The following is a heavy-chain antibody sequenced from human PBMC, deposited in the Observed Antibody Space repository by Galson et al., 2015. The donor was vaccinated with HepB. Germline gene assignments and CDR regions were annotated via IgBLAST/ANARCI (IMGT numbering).Heavy chain of an antibody. CDR3: AHGLLAD. CDR1: GFSFSSNM. Sequence: SLRLSCAPSGFSFSSNMMSWVRQAPGKGLEWVSMIQDGDNTYYADSVRGRFTLSRDTSKNTLYLQMNSLRPEDTAVYYCAHGLLADWGQGTLVTVSS. J-gene: IGHJ4*02. CDR2: IQDGDNT. V-gene: IGHV3-53*01.